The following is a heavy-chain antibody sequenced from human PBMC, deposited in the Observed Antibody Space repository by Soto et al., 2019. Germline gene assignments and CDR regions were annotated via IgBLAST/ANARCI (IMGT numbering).Heavy chain of an antibody. CDR2: MKQDGSEK. V-gene: IGHV3-7*01. D-gene: IGHD1-26*01. Sequence: EVQLVESGGGWVQPGGSLRLSCAASGFTFSNYWMAWVRQAPGKGLEWVADMKQDGSEKYYVDSVKGRFTISRDNAKNSLYLQMNSLRAEDTAVYYCARYTYGAFDCCGQGTLVTVSS. J-gene: IGHJ4*02. CDR1: GFTFSNYW. CDR3: ARYTYGAFDC.